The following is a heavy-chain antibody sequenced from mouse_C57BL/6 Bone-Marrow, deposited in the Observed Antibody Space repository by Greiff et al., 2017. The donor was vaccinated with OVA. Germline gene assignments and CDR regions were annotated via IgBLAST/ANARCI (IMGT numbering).Heavy chain of an antibody. CDR3: AREYPYYYGSSTPFAD. Sequence: DVQLVESGPVLVKPGASVKMSCKASGYTFTDYYLNWVKQSHGKSLEWIGVINPYNGGTSYNQKFKGKATLTVDKSSSTAYMELNSLTSEDSAVYYCAREYPYYYGSSTPFADWGQGTLVTVSA. CDR1: GYTFTDYY. J-gene: IGHJ3*01. V-gene: IGHV1-19*01. CDR2: INPYNGGT. D-gene: IGHD1-1*01.